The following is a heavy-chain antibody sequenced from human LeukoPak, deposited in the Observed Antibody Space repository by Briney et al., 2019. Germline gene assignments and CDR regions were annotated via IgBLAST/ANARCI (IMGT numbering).Heavy chain of an antibody. Sequence: GGSLRLSCAASGITFSSYAMHWVRQAPGKGLEYVSAISSNGGSTYYANSVKGRFTISRDNSKNTLYLQMGSLRAEDMAVYYCARGTYDFWSGYNWFDPWGQGTLVTVSS. V-gene: IGHV3-64*01. CDR3: ARGTYDFWSGYNWFDP. CDR1: GITFSSYA. J-gene: IGHJ5*02. D-gene: IGHD3-3*01. CDR2: ISSNGGST.